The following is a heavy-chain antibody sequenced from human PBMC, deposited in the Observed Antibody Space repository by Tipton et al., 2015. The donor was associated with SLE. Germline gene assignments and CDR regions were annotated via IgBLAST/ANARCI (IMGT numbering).Heavy chain of an antibody. Sequence: EASGLTFSSYEMNWVRQAPGKGLEWVSYISSSGSTIYYADSVKGRFTISRDNAKNSLYLQMNSLRAEDTAVYYCASPPTGYMDVWGKGTTVTVSS. V-gene: IGHV3-48*03. CDR2: ISSSGSTI. D-gene: IGHD4-17*01. CDR1: GLTFSSYE. CDR3: ASPPTGYMDV. J-gene: IGHJ6*03.